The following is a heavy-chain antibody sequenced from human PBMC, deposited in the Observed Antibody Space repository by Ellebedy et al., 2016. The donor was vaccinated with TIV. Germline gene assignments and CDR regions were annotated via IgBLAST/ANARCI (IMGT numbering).Heavy chain of an antibody. D-gene: IGHD3-10*01. CDR1: GFTFSNHW. CDR2: IRDDGIDA. CDR3: ARDVVLGSGSSDY. J-gene: IGHJ4*02. V-gene: IGHV3-74*03. Sequence: GESLKISCAASGFTFSNHWMHWVRQAPGKGLVWVPRIRDDGIDATYADSVKGRFTVSRDNAPNTLYLQMNSLRAEDTAVYYCARDVVLGSGSSDYWGQGTLVTVSS.